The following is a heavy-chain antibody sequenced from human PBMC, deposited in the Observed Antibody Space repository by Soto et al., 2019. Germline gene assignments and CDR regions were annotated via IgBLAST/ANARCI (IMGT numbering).Heavy chain of an antibody. CDR3: ERDRSPSLRF. Sequence: EVQLVESGGGLVQPGGSLRLSCGVSGFTFRAYELNWVRQAPGKGLEWVSYISGSGSTIYYADSVRGRFTISRDNSKTQLVVQLNSLRAEDTAVYYCERDRSPSLRFWGQGTLVTVSS. CDR2: ISGSGSTI. CDR1: GFTFRAYE. J-gene: IGHJ4*02. V-gene: IGHV3-48*03.